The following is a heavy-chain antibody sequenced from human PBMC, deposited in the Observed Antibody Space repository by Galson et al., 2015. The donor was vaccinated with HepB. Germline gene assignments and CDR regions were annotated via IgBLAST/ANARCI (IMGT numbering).Heavy chain of an antibody. J-gene: IGHJ4*02. CDR2: ISGSGGST. V-gene: IGHV3-23*01. CDR3: AKGYLEQWLVRYFDY. CDR1: GFTFSSYA. Sequence: CAASGFTFSSYAMSRVRQAPGKGLEWVSAISGSGGSTYYADSVKGRFTISRDNSKNTLYLQMNSLRAEDTAVYYCAKGYLEQWLVRYFDYWGQGTLVTVSS. D-gene: IGHD6-19*01.